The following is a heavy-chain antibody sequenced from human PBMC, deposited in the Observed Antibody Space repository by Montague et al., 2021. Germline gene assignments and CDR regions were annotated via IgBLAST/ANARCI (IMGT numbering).Heavy chain of an antibody. J-gene: IGHJ4*02. Sequence: SLRLSCAASGFTFSRYWMHWVRQAPGKGLVWVSRINSDGSSTSYADSVKGRFTISRDNAKNTLYLQMNSLRAEDTAVYYCARQATVTTEVGWNYIDYWGQGTLVTVSS. V-gene: IGHV3-74*01. CDR3: ARQATVTTEVGWNYIDY. D-gene: IGHD4-17*01. CDR2: INSDGSST. CDR1: GFTFSRYW.